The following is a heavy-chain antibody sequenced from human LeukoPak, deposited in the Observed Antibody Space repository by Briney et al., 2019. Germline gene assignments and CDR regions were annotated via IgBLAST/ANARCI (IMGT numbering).Heavy chain of an antibody. J-gene: IGHJ3*02. D-gene: IGHD1-26*01. Sequence: PGGSLRLSCAASGFTFSRYWMHWVRQVPGKGLVWVSRIDGDGSSTSYADFVKGRFTMSRDNAQNTLYLQMNSLRVEDTAVYYCIRDYGAVGATNAFDIWGQGTMVTVSS. CDR2: IDGDGSST. V-gene: IGHV3-74*01. CDR3: IRDYGAVGATNAFDI. CDR1: GFTFSRYW.